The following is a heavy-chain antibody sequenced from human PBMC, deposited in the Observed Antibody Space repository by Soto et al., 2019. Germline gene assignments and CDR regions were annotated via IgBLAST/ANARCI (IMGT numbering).Heavy chain of an antibody. J-gene: IGHJ4*02. CDR1: GFTFTRYY. Sequence: ASVKVSCKASGFTFTRYYMHWVRQAPGQGLEWMGKINPSGDSTTYAQKFQGRVTMSRDTSTSTVYMELSSLRSGDTAVYYCARSHSYSTSWYDYWGQGTLVTVPQ. D-gene: IGHD6-13*01. CDR3: ARSHSYSTSWYDY. V-gene: IGHV1-46*01. CDR2: INPSGDST.